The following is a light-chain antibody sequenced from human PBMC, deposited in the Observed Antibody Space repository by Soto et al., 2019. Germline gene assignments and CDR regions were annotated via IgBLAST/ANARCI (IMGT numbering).Light chain of an antibody. CDR1: QSVSTN. CDR2: SLS. V-gene: IGKV3-15*01. Sequence: EIVLTQSPATLSVSPGDRASLSCRASQSVSTNLAWYQHKPGQPPRLLFYSLSARASGVPSRYSVSGSETDFTLTISSLQSEDLAVYSCQQYDSWARTFGQVTKVE. J-gene: IGKJ1*01. CDR3: QQYDSWART.